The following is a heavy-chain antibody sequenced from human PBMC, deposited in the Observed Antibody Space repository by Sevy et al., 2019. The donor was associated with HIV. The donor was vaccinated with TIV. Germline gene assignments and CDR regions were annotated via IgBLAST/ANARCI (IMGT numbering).Heavy chain of an antibody. V-gene: IGHV3-21*01. CDR2: ISSSSSYI. CDR1: GFTFSSYS. D-gene: IGHD1-20*01. CDR3: ARDWYIPYGMDV. J-gene: IGHJ6*02. Sequence: GESLKISCAASGFTFSSYSMNWVRQAPGKGLEWVSSISSSSSYIYYADSVKGRFTISRDNAKNSLYLQMNSLRAEDTAVYYCARDWYIPYGMDVWGQGTTVTVSS.